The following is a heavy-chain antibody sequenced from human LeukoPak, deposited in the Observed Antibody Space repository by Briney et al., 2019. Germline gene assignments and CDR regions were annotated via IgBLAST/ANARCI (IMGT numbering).Heavy chain of an antibody. CDR3: AREGSGLTYFDL. V-gene: IGHV4-31*03. D-gene: IGHD1-26*01. Sequence: SETLSLTCTVSGGSISNGGYYWSWIRQHPGKGLEWIGYIYYSGSTYYNPSLKSRVTISVDTSKNQFSLKLSSVTAADTAVYYCAREGSGLTYFDLWGRGTLVTVSS. CDR2: IYYSGST. CDR1: GGSISNGGYY. J-gene: IGHJ2*01.